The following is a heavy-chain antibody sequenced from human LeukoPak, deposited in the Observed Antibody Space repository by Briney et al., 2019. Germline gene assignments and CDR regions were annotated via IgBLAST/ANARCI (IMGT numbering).Heavy chain of an antibody. J-gene: IGHJ4*02. CDR3: ARVAGYYGSGSYYKSFDY. V-gene: IGHV1-18*01. D-gene: IGHD3-10*01. CDR1: GYTFTSYG. CDR2: ISNYNGNT. Sequence: GASVKVSCKASGYTFTSYGIIWVRQAPGQGLEWMGWISNYNGNTNYAQKFQGRVTMTRDMSTSTVYMELSSLRSEDTAVYYCARVAGYYGSGSYYKSFDYWGQGTLVTVSS.